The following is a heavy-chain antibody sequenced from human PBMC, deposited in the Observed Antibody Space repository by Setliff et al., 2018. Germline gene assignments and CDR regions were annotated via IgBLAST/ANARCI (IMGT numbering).Heavy chain of an antibody. V-gene: IGHV1-18*01. CDR3: AKEGNKYGYSSGWFDP. J-gene: IGHJ5*02. Sequence: ASVKVSCKASGYAFGSSGISWVRQAPGQGLEWMGWISAYNGYIVYAQKFQDRVTMTIDTSATTVYMELKSLRSDDTAVYYCAKEGNKYGYSSGWFDPWGQGTLVTVSS. CDR1: GYAFGSSG. D-gene: IGHD6-6*01. CDR2: ISAYNGYI.